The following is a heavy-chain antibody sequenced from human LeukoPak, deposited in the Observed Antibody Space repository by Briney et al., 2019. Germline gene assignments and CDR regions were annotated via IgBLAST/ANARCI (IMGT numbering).Heavy chain of an antibody. D-gene: IGHD2-2*01. CDR3: ARVNRCSSTSCHAAYAFDI. CDR2: TYYRSKWYN. V-gene: IGHV6-1*01. Sequence: SQTLSLTCAISGDSVSSNSAAWNWIRQSPSRGLEWLGRTYYRSKWYNDYAVSVKSRITINPDTSKNQFSLQLNSVTPEDTAVYYCARVNRCSSTSCHAAYAFDIWGQGTMVTVSS. J-gene: IGHJ3*02. CDR1: GDSVSSNSAA.